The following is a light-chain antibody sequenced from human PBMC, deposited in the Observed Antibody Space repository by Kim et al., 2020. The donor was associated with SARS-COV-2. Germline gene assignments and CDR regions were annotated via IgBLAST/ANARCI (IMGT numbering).Light chain of an antibody. J-gene: IGKJ5*01. CDR2: DAS. Sequence: LSPGERATRSCRASQSVSSSLAWYQQKPGQAPRLLIYDASNRATGIPARFSGSGSGTDFTLTISSLEPEDFAVYYCQQRSSWPITFGQGTRLEIK. CDR1: QSVSSS. CDR3: QQRSSWPIT. V-gene: IGKV3-11*01.